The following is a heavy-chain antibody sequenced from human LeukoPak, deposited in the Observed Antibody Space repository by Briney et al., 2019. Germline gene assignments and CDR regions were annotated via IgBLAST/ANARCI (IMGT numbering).Heavy chain of an antibody. CDR2: IFHSGST. Sequence: SQTLSLTCAVSGGSISSGDYSWNWIRQPPGKGLEWIGYIFHSGSTYYTPSLKSRVTISVGRSKNQFSLKVSSVTAADTAVYYCARDSGCLQSPGAFDIWGQGTMVTVSS. D-gene: IGHD1-14*01. J-gene: IGHJ3*02. V-gene: IGHV4-30-2*01. CDR3: ARDSGCLQSPGAFDI. CDR1: GGSISSGDYS.